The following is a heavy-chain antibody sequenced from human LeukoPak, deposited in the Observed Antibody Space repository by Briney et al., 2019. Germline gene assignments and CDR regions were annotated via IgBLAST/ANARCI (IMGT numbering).Heavy chain of an antibody. CDR1: GGSISSYY. J-gene: IGHJ5*02. Sequence: PSETLSLTCTVSGGSISSYYWSWIRQPPGKGLEWIGEINHSGSTNYNPSLKSRVTISVDTSKNQFSLKLSSVTAADTAVYYCARRPLIAVAGKNWFDPWGQGTLVTVSS. CDR3: ARRPLIAVAGKNWFDP. V-gene: IGHV4-34*01. CDR2: INHSGST. D-gene: IGHD6-19*01.